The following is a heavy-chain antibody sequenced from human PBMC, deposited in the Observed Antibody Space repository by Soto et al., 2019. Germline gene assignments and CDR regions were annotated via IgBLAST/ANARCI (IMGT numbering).Heavy chain of an antibody. CDR1: GFSLRTTGVG. D-gene: IGHD3-16*01. CDR3: AHTWGLAFDY. V-gene: IGHV2-5*01. J-gene: IGHJ4*02. Sequence: QITLKESGPTLVEPTQTLTLTCTYSGFSLRTTGVGVGWIRQPPGKALEWLGIIYWNDDKRYSPSLKNRFTLTSDISKSQVVLTMTNIDPVDTATYYCAHTWGLAFDYWGQGTLVIVSS. CDR2: IYWNDDK.